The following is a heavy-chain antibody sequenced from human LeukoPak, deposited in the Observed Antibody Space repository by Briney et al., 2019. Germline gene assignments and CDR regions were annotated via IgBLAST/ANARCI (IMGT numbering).Heavy chain of an antibody. CDR1: GYTFTGYG. J-gene: IGHJ4*02. V-gene: IGHV1-18*01. D-gene: IGHD2-2*01. Sequence: ASVKVSCKASGYTFTGYGISWVRQAPGQGLEWMGWISAYNGNTNYAQKLQGRVTMTTDTSTSTAYMELRSLRSDDTAVYYCARDRTRVVPAAMEGDYWGQGTLVTVSS. CDR3: ARDRTRVVPAAMEGDY. CDR2: ISAYNGNT.